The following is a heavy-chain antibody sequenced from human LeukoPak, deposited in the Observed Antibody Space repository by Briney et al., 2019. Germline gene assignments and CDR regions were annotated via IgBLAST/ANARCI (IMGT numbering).Heavy chain of an antibody. J-gene: IGHJ4*02. CDR3: AKEPYSGSQLLDY. D-gene: IGHD1-26*01. CDR2: ITGSGGST. CDR1: GFSFSNYA. Sequence: PGGSLRLSCAASGFSFSNYAMSWVRQAPGKGLEWVSAITGSGGSTYYADSVKGRFTISRDNSKNTLYLQMNSLRAEDTAVYYCAKEPYSGSQLLDYWGQGTLVTVSS. V-gene: IGHV3-23*01.